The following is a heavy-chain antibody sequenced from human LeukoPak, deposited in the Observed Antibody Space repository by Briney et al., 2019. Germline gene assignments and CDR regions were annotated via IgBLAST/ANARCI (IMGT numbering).Heavy chain of an antibody. J-gene: IGHJ4*02. V-gene: IGHV1-2*02. CDR3: ARDRNSRGGLYYYYFDY. CDR1: GYTFTGYY. Sequence: ASVKVSCKASGYTFTGYYMHWVRQAPGQGLEWMGWINPNSGGTNYAQKFQGRVTMTRDTSISTAYMELSRLRSDDTAVYHCARDRNSRGGLYYYYFDYWGQGTLVTVSS. CDR2: INPNSGGT. D-gene: IGHD2-8*01.